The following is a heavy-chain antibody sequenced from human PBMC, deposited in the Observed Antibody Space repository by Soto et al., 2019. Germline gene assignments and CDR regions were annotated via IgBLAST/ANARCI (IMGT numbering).Heavy chain of an antibody. J-gene: IGHJ4*02. D-gene: IGHD1-26*01. CDR2: IYSGGST. V-gene: IGHV3-66*01. CDR1: GFTVSSNY. Sequence: PWGSLRLSCAASGFTVSSNYMSWVRQAPGKGLEWVSIIYSGGSTYYADSVKGRFTISRDNSKNTLYLQMNSLRAEDTAVYYCARESIVGATNTFDYWGQGTLVTVSS. CDR3: ARESIVGATNTFDY.